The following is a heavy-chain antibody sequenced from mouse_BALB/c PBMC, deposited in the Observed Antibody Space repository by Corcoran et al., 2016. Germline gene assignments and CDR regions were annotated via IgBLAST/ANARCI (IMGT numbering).Heavy chain of an antibody. CDR1: GYTFTNYG. D-gene: IGHD2-1*01. CDR2: INTYTGEQ. Sequence: QNQLVLSGPEQKKPGETVMIPFKASGYTFTNYGRNWVKQAPGKGLKWMSWINTYTGEQTYADDFKGRFAFSLETSASTAYLQINNLKNEDMATYFCARDGKYGAYWGQGTLVTVSA. V-gene: IGHV9-1*02. CDR3: ARDGKYGAY. J-gene: IGHJ3*01.